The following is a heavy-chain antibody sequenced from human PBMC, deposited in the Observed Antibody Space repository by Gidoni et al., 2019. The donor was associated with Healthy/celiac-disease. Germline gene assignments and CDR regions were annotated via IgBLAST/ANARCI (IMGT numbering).Heavy chain of an antibody. CDR1: GFTFDAYG. D-gene: IGHD3-16*02. CDR2: INWNGGST. J-gene: IGHJ6*02. V-gene: IGHV3-20*04. CDR3: ARGNLGELSAYYYYGMDV. Sequence: EVQLVESGGGVLRPGGSLRLSCSASGFTFDAYGGSWVRQAPGKGLEWVSGINWNGGSTGYADAVKGRFTISRDNAKNSLYLQMNSLRAEDTALYYCARGNLGELSAYYYYGMDVWGQGTTVTVSS.